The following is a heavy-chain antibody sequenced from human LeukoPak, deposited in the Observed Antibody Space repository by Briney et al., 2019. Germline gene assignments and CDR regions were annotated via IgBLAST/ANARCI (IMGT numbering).Heavy chain of an antibody. CDR3: ARDYYDSSGYYNDPYYYYYMDV. J-gene: IGHJ6*03. CDR1: GFTFSDYY. V-gene: IGHV3-11*04. CDR2: ISSSGSTI. D-gene: IGHD3-22*01. Sequence: GGSLRLSCAASGFTFSDYYMSWIRQAPGKGLEWVSYISSSGSTIYYADSVKGRFTISRDNAKNSLYLQMNSLRAEDTAVYYCARDYYDSSGYYNDPYYYYYMDVWGKGTTVTVSS.